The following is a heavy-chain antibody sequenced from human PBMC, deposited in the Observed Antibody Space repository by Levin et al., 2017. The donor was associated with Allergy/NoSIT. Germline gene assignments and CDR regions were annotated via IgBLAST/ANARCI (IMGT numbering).Heavy chain of an antibody. CDR3: AKDPKGYYDYIWGSYRDNYFDY. J-gene: IGHJ4*02. CDR1: GFTFSSYA. CDR2: ISGSGGST. D-gene: IGHD3-16*02. V-gene: IGHV3-23*01. Sequence: PGGSLRLSCAASGFTFSSYAMSWVRQAPGKGLEWVSAISGSGGSTYYADSVKGRFTISRDNSKNTLYLQMNSLRAEDTAVYYCAKDPKGYYDYIWGSYRDNYFDYWGQGTLVTVSS.